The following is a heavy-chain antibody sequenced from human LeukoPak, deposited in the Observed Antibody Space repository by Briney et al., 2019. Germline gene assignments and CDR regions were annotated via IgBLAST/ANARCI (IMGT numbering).Heavy chain of an antibody. Sequence: ASVKVSCKASGGTFSSYAISWVRQAPGQGLEWMGGIIPIFGTANYAQKFQGRVTITADESTSTAYMELSSLRSDDTAVYYCARDGWRAVAPRGRFDYWGQGTLVTVSS. CDR1: GGTFSSYA. CDR2: IIPIFGTA. J-gene: IGHJ4*02. D-gene: IGHD6-19*01. V-gene: IGHV1-69*13. CDR3: ARDGWRAVAPRGRFDY.